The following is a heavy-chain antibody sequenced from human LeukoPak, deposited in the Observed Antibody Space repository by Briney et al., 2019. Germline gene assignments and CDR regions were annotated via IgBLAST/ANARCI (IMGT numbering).Heavy chain of an antibody. V-gene: IGHV3-66*01. J-gene: IGHJ6*02. Sequence: GGSLRPSCAASGFTVSSNYMSWVRQAPGKGLERVSVIYSGGSTYYADSVKGRFTISRDNSKNTLYLQMNSLRAEDTAVYYCARGQPLVYYYYGMDVWGQGTTVTVSS. CDR2: IYSGGST. CDR1: GFTVSSNY. CDR3: ARGQPLVYYYYGMDV. D-gene: IGHD2-8*02.